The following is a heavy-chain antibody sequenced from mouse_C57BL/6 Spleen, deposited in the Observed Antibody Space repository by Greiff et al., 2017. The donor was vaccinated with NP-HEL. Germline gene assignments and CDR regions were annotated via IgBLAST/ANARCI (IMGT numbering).Heavy chain of an antibody. D-gene: IGHD1-3*01. V-gene: IGHV5-6*02. CDR1: GFTFSSSG. CDR3: ARQWSKNYFDY. Sequence: DVKLVESGGDLVKPGGSLKLSCAASGFTFSSSGMSWVRQTPDKRLEWVATISSGGSYTYYPDSVQGRFTISRDNAKNTLYLQMSSLKSEDTAMYYCARQWSKNYFDYWGQGTTLTVSS. J-gene: IGHJ2*01. CDR2: ISSGGSYT.